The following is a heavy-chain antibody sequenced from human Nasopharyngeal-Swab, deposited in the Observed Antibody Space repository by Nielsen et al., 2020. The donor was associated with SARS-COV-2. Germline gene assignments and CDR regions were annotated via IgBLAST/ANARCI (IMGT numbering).Heavy chain of an antibody. Sequence: GESLKISCAASGFTFSSYSMNWVRQAPGKGLEWVSSISSSSSYIYYADSVKGRFTISRDNAKNSLYLQMNSLRAEDTAVYYCVRAGYSGSYGGFDLWGQGALVTVSS. V-gene: IGHV3-21*01. J-gene: IGHJ4*02. CDR1: GFTFSSYS. CDR3: VRAGYSGSYGGFDL. CDR2: ISSSSSYI. D-gene: IGHD1-26*01.